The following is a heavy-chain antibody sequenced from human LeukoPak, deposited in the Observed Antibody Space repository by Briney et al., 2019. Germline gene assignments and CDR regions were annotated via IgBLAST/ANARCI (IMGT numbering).Heavy chain of an antibody. Sequence: GGSLRLSCAASGFTFRSYALSWVRQAPGKGLEWVSAISGSGGSTYYADSVKGRFTISRDNSKNTLYLQMNSLRAEDTAVYYCAKGTNTAMATTDYWGQGTLVTVSS. CDR1: GFTFRSYA. J-gene: IGHJ4*02. CDR3: AKGTNTAMATTDY. V-gene: IGHV3-23*01. D-gene: IGHD5-18*01. CDR2: ISGSGGST.